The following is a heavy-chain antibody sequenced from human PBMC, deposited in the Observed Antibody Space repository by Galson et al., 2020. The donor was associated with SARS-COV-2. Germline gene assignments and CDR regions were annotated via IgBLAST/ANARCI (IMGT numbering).Heavy chain of an antibody. J-gene: IGHJ4*02. D-gene: IGHD3-3*01. Sequence: SETLSLTCTVSGGSIRSSFYWGWIRQSPGKGLEWIGSIYYSGSTYYNPSLESRVSISLDTSKNQISLNLRSVTAADAAVYFCASPGSRFREWIFYYWGQGTLVTVSS. CDR2: IYYSGST. CDR1: GGSIRSSFY. CDR3: ASPGSRFREWIFYY. V-gene: IGHV4-39*01.